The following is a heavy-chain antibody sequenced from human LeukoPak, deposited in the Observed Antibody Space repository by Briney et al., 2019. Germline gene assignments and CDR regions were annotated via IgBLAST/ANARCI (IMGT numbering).Heavy chain of an antibody. D-gene: IGHD6-19*01. CDR2: IESDGSSR. CDR3: ARERVPGALDY. CDR1: GFSFSIYR. V-gene: IGHV3-74*01. J-gene: IGHJ4*02. Sequence: QPGGSLRLSCAASGFSFSIYRIHWVRQDPGKGLVWVSQIESDGSSRDYANSVKGRFTISRDNANNTVSLQMNSLRDEDTAVYMCARERVPGALDYWGQGSLVTVSS.